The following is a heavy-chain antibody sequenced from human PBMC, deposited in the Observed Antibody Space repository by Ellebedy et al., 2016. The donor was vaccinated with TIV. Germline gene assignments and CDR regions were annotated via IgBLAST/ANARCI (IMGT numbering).Heavy chain of an antibody. V-gene: IGHV3-72*01. CDR2: SRDKLNSYTT. CDR1: GFTFSDRF. D-gene: IGHD4-17*01. J-gene: IGHJ5*01. CDR3: ARGGEYGDYSWFDS. Sequence: GESLKISCAVSGFTFSDRFMDWVRQAQGKGLEWVGRSRDKLNSYTTDYAASVKGRFTISRDDSDNSLYLQMISLKSEDTAVYYCARGGEYGDYSWFDSWGQGTLVTVSS.